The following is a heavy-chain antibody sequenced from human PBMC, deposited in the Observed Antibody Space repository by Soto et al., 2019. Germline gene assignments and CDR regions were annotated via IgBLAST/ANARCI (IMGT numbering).Heavy chain of an antibody. V-gene: IGHV3-30-3*01. J-gene: IGHJ4*02. CDR3: ARSAGYYYDSPDY. Sequence: SGGSLRLSCAASGFIFSDYSMHWVRQAPGKGLEWVAVIPYDGSNKHYADSVEGRFTVSRDNSKNTLYLQMSSLRAEDTAVYYCARSAGYYYDSPDYWGQGTPVTVSS. CDR2: IPYDGSNK. D-gene: IGHD3-22*01. CDR1: GFIFSDYS.